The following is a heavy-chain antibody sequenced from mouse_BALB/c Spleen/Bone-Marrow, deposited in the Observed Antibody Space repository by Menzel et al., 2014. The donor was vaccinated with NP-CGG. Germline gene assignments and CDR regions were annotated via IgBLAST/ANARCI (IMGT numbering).Heavy chain of an antibody. J-gene: IGHJ4*01. Sequence: VQLQQSGAELVKPGASVKLSCKASGYTFSSDYMYWVKQRPGQGLEWIGEINPSNGGTYFNEKFKSKATLTVDKSSSTAYMQLSSLTSEDSAVYYCTRSRRAMDYWGQGTSVTVSS. CDR1: GYTFSSDY. CDR3: TRSRRAMDY. V-gene: IGHV1S81*02. D-gene: IGHD2-12*01. CDR2: INPSNGGT.